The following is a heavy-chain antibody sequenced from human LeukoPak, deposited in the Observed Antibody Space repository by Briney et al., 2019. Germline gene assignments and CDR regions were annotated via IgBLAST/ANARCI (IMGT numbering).Heavy chain of an antibody. CDR2: MNPNSGNT. J-gene: IGHJ6*02. V-gene: IGHV1-8*01. D-gene: IGHD5-18*01. Sequence: ASVKVSCKASGYTFTSYDINWVRQATGQGPEWMGWMNPNSGNTGYAQKFQGRVTMTRNTSISTAYMELSSLRSEDTAVYYCAMIEGYSYGFYYYYGMDVWGQGTTVTVSS. CDR3: AMIEGYSYGFYYYYGMDV. CDR1: GYTFTSYD.